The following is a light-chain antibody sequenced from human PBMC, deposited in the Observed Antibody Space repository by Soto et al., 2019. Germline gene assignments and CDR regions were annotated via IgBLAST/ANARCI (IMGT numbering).Light chain of an antibody. CDR1: STDFVSYNR. J-gene: IGLJ3*02. CDR3: AAWDDSLSGWV. Sequence: QSVLTQPPSVSGSPGQSVTISCTGTSTDFVSYNRVSWYQQPPGTAPKLIIYEASNRPSGVPDRFSGSKSGTSASLAISGLRSEDEADYYCAAWDDSLSGWVFGGGTQLTAL. CDR2: EAS. V-gene: IGLV2-18*01.